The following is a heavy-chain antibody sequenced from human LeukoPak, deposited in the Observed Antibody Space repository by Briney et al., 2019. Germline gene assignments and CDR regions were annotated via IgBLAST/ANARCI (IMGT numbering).Heavy chain of an antibody. CDR3: ASLRWGGPFDY. Sequence: GGSLRLSCAASGFTFSSYLMSWVRQAPGKGLEWVANIKEDESEKYYVDSVKGRFTISRDNAKNSLYVQMNSLRAEDTAVYYCASLRWGGPFDYWGQGTLVTVSS. CDR2: IKEDESEK. J-gene: IGHJ4*02. D-gene: IGHD3-16*01. V-gene: IGHV3-7*01. CDR1: GFTFSSYL.